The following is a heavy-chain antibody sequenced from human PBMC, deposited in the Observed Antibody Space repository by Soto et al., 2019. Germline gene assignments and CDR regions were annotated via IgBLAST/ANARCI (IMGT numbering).Heavy chain of an antibody. D-gene: IGHD3-10*01. V-gene: IGHV1-18*01. J-gene: IGHJ5*02. CDR2: IATYNNNK. CDR3: ARVLRGVVNWFDP. Sequence: GPGVKQPGASVTVSCKTSGDTFTNFGLSWVRQAPGQGLEWMGWIATYNNNKNYAQKFQGRLTLTTDTSTSTAYMELKSLGYDDTAVYYCARVLRGVVNWFDPWGQGTLVTVSS. CDR1: GDTFTNFG.